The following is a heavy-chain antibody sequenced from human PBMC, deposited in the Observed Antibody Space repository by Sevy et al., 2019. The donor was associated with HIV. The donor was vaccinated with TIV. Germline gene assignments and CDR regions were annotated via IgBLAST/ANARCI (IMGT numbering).Heavy chain of an antibody. V-gene: IGHV3-53*01. D-gene: IGHD6-13*01. Sequence: GSLRLSCAASGFTVSSNYMSWVRQAPGKGLEWVSVIYSGGSTYYADSVKGRFTISRDNSKNTLYLQMNSLRAEDTAVYYCARGTVGGYGSWYDASDIWGQGTMVTVSS. CDR2: IYSGGST. CDR1: GFTVSSNY. J-gene: IGHJ3*02. CDR3: ARGTVGGYGSWYDASDI.